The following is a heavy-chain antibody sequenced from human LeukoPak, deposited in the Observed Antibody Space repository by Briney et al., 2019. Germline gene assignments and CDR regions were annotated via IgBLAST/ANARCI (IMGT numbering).Heavy chain of an antibody. J-gene: IGHJ4*02. V-gene: IGHV3-7*03. CDR3: AKDSGWIQFID. D-gene: IGHD5-24*01. CDR2: IKQDGSEK. Sequence: PGGSLRLSCAASGFTFSSYWMSWVRQAPGKGLEWVANIKQDGSEKYYVDSVKGRFTISRDNAKNSLYLQMNSLRAEDTGVYYCAKDSGWIQFIDWGQGTPVTVSS. CDR1: GFTFSSYW.